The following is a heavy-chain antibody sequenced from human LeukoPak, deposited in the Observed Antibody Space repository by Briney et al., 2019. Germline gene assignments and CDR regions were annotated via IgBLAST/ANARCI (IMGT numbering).Heavy chain of an antibody. CDR2: IDYSGST. CDR3: ARESTRVRGVMKN. D-gene: IGHD3-10*01. J-gene: IGHJ4*02. Sequence: SETLSLTYTVSGGSISSYYWSWIRQPPGKGLEWIGFIDYSGSTNYNPSLKSRVTISLDTSKNQFSLRLSSVTAADTAVYYCARESTRVRGVMKNWGQGTLVTVSS. CDR1: GGSISSYY. V-gene: IGHV4-59*01.